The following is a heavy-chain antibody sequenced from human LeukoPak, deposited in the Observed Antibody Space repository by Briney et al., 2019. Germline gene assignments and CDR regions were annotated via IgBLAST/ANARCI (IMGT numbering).Heavy chain of an antibody. V-gene: IGHV3-30*04. Sequence: GGSLRLSCAASGFTFTRYNMHWVRQAPGKGLEWVALVLYNGSKKYYADSVKGRFTLSRDNSKNTLSLEMNALRADDTAVYYCVRDNYGGILDFWGQGTLVTVSS. D-gene: IGHD2-21*01. CDR3: VRDNYGGILDF. CDR2: VLYNGSKK. CDR1: GFTFTRYN. J-gene: IGHJ4*02.